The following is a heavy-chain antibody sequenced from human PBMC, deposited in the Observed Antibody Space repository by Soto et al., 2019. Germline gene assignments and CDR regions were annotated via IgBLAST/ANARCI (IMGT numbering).Heavy chain of an antibody. J-gene: IGHJ1*01. CDR2: IIPILGIA. V-gene: IGHV1-69*02. D-gene: IGHD3-22*01. Sequence: LVKVSCNASGGSFSSYTISLVRQAPGQGLEWMGRIIPILGIANYAQKFQGRVTITADKSTSTAYMELSSLRSEDTAVYYCASTYYYDSSGYYYFQHWGQGTLVTVSS. CDR1: GGSFSSYT. CDR3: ASTYYYDSSGYYYFQH.